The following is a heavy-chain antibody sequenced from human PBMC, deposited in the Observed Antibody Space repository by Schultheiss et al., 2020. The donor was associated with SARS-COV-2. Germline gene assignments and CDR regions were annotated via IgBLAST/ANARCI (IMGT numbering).Heavy chain of an antibody. CDR2: IKSKTDGGTT. Sequence: GGSLRLSCAASGFTFSSYGMHWVRQAPGKGLEWVGRIKSKTDGGTTDYAAPVKGRFTISRDDSKNTLYLQMNSLKTEDTAVYYCARDRFVSGYEILDYWGQGTLVTVSS. V-gene: IGHV3-15*07. D-gene: IGHD5-12*01. CDR3: ARDRFVSGYEILDY. J-gene: IGHJ4*02. CDR1: GFTFSSYG.